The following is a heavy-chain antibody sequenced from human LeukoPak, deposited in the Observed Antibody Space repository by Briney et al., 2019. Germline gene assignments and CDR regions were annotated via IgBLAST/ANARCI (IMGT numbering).Heavy chain of an antibody. Sequence: GGSLRLSCAASGFTFSSHAMSWVRQAPGKGLEWVSATSGSGGSTYYADSEKGRFTISRDNPKNTLYLQMNSLRADDTAVYYYAKGIMSWEVRAAFDYWGQGTLLTVSS. J-gene: IGHJ4*02. D-gene: IGHD1-26*01. CDR1: GFTFSSHA. CDR3: AKGIMSWEVRAAFDY. CDR2: TSGSGGST. V-gene: IGHV3-23*01.